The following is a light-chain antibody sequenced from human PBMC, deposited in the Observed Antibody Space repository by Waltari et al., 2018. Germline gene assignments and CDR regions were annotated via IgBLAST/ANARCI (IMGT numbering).Light chain of an antibody. CDR3: QQYYSAPYT. CDR2: WAS. V-gene: IGKV4-1*01. CDR1: QSVLYSSNNKNY. Sequence: DIVMTQSPDSLAVSLGERATINCKSSQSVLYSSNNKNYLTWYQQKPGQPPKLLIYWASTRESGVPDRFSGSASGTDFTLTISSLQAEDVAVYYCQQYYSAPYTFG. J-gene: IGKJ2*01.